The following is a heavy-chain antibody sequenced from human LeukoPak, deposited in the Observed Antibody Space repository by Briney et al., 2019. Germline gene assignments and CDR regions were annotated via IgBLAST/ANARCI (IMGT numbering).Heavy chain of an antibody. J-gene: IGHJ4*02. V-gene: IGHV4-59*11. CDR1: GGSISSHY. D-gene: IGHD1-26*01. Sequence: SETLSLTCTVSGGSISSHYRSWIRQPPGKGLEWIGYIYYSGSTNYNPSLKSRVTISVDTSKNQFSLKLSSVTAADTAVYYCARDRSGSYYSYFDYWGQGTLVTVSS. CDR3: ARDRSGSYYSYFDY. CDR2: IYYSGST.